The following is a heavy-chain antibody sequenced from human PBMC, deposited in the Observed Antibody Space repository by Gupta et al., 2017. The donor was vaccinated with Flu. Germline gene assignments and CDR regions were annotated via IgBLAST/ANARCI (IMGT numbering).Heavy chain of an antibody. CDR1: GGSISSSNW. Sequence: QVQLQESGPGLVKPSGTLSLTCAVSGGSISSSNWWSWVRQPPGKGLEWIGEIYHSGSTNYNPSLKSRVTISVDKSKNQFSLKLSSVTAADTAVYYCARGVGYSSGWYEVGYFDYWGQGTLVTVSS. J-gene: IGHJ4*02. CDR2: IYHSGST. V-gene: IGHV4-4*02. D-gene: IGHD6-19*01. CDR3: ARGVGYSSGWYEVGYFDY.